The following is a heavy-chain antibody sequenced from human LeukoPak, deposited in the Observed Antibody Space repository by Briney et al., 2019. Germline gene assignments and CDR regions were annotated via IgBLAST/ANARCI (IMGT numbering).Heavy chain of an antibody. CDR3: ARGEPSGSYFWFDP. CDR1: GFTFSSYS. Sequence: GGSLRLSCAASGFTFSSYSMNWVRQAPGKGLEWVSSISSSSSYIYYADSVKGRFTISRDNAKNSLYLQMNSLRAEDTAVYYCARGEPSGSYFWFDPWGQGTLVTVPS. D-gene: IGHD1-26*01. CDR2: ISSSSSYI. J-gene: IGHJ5*02. V-gene: IGHV3-21*01.